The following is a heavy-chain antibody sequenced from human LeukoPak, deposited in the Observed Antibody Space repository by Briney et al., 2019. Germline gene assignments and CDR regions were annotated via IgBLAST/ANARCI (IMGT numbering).Heavy chain of an antibody. V-gene: IGHV3-15*01. D-gene: IGHD3-22*01. CDR2: IKSKTDGGTT. J-gene: IGHJ3*02. CDR3: TTSAPNPTTSDSSGYYLLDAFDI. Sequence: GGSLRLSCAASGFTFSNAWMSWVRQAPGKGLEWVGRIKSKTDGGTTDYAAPVKGRFTISRDDSKNTLYLQMNSLKTEDTAVYYCTTSAPNPTTSDSSGYYLLDAFDIWGQGTMVTVSS. CDR1: GFTFSNAW.